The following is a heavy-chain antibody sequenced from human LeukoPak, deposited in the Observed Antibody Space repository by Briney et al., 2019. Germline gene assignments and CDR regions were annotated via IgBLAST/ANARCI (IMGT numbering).Heavy chain of an antibody. J-gene: IGHJ4*02. CDR1: GFTFSSYA. V-gene: IGHV3-23*01. Sequence: PGGSLRLSCAASGFTFSSYAMNWVRQAPGEGLEWVSAISGSGGSTNYADSVKGRFTVSRDNSKNTLYLQMNSLRAEDTAVYYCARDAGRYFDWLGYWGQGTLVTVSS. CDR2: ISGSGGST. CDR3: ARDAGRYFDWLGY. D-gene: IGHD3-9*01.